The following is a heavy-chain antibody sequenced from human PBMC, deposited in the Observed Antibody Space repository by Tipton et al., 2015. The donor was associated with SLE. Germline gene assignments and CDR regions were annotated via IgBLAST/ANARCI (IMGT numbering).Heavy chain of an antibody. CDR1: GGSISSYY. J-gene: IGHJ4*02. CDR2: IYTSGST. Sequence: TLSLTCTVSGGSISSYYWSWIRQPPGKGLEWSGYIYTSGSTNYNPSLTSRVTISVDTSKNQFSLKLSSVTAADTAVYYCAGGVGYCSSTSCYDFFDYWGQGTLVTVSS. CDR3: AGGVGYCSSTSCYDFFDY. V-gene: IGHV4-4*08. D-gene: IGHD2-2*03.